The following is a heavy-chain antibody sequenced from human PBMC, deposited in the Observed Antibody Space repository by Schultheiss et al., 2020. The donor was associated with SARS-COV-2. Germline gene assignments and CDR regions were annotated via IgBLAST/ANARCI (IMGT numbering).Heavy chain of an antibody. J-gene: IGHJ5*02. CDR3: ARAKATGTNWFDP. CDR2: IIPIFGTA. Sequence: SVKVSCKASGYTFTSYGISWVRQAPGQGLEWMGGIIPIFGTANYAQKFQGRVTITADESTSTAYMELSSLRSEDTAVYYCARAKATGTNWFDPWGQGTLVTVSS. CDR1: GYTFTSYG. D-gene: IGHD1-1*01. V-gene: IGHV1-69*13.